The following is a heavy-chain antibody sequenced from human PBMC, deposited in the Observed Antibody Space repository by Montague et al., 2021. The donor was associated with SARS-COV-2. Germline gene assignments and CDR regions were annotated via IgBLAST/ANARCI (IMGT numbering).Heavy chain of an antibody. J-gene: IGHJ1*01. V-gene: IGHV4-39*01. CDR1: GGSISSGAYY. CDR2: INNSGRT. D-gene: IGHD6-19*01. Sequence: SETLSLTCTVSGGSISSGAYYWGWVRQPPGKGLEWIGSINNSGRTYYNPSLKSRVTISVDTSKNQFSLKVTSVTAADTAVYYCARRAQWQVSWCGEVWGRGTLVTVSS. CDR3: ARRAQWQVSWCGEV.